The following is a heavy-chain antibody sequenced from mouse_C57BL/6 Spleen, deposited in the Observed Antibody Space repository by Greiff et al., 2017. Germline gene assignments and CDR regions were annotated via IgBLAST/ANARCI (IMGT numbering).Heavy chain of an antibody. V-gene: IGHV1-82*01. Sequence: QVQLQQSGPELVKPGASVQISCKASGYAFSSSWMNWVKQRPGKGLEWIGRIYPGDGDTTYNGKFKGKATLTADKSSSTAYMQIRSLTSEDSAVDFCARKGQTTVARFDDWGQGTTLTVSS. D-gene: IGHD1-1*01. CDR2: IYPGDGDT. CDR3: ARKGQTTVARFDD. CDR1: GYAFSSSW. J-gene: IGHJ2*01.